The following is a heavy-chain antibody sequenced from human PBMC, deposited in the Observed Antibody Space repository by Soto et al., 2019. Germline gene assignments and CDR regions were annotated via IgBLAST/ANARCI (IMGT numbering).Heavy chain of an antibody. D-gene: IGHD6-13*01. CDR3: ARVKTGSAAGIGSPADY. CDR1: GFTFSSYS. V-gene: IGHV3-21*01. CDR2: ISSASSYT. J-gene: IGHJ4*02. Sequence: ESGGGLVKPGGSLRLSCAASGFTFSSYSMNWVRQAPGKGLEWVSSISSASSYTYYADSVKGRFTISRDNAENSLFLQVNSLRAEDTAVYYCARVKTGSAAGIGSPADYWGQGTLVTVSS.